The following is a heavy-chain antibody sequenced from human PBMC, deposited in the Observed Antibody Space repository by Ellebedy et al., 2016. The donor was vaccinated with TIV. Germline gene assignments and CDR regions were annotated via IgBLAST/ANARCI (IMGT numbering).Heavy chain of an antibody. V-gene: IGHV4-39*01. D-gene: IGHD3/OR15-3a*01. Sequence: SETLSLTCTVSGGSISSYPYYWGWIRQPPGKGLEWIGTIYYEGNTYYNPSLKSRVTISVDTSKKQFFLNLSSVTAADTGIYYCARNVLIFTFDKWYADLWGRGTLVTVSS. CDR2: IYYEGNT. CDR3: ARNVLIFTFDKWYADL. CDR1: GGSISSYPYY. J-gene: IGHJ2*01.